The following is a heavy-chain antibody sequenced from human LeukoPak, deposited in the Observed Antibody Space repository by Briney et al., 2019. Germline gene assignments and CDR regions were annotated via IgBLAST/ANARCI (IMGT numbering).Heavy chain of an antibody. CDR1: GFTFSNYG. CDR2: ISPSGDIT. V-gene: IGHV3-23*01. Sequence: SGGSLRLSCAASGFTFSNYGMSWVRQAPRKGLEWVSGISPSGDITYYADSVKGRFTISRDNSKNTLYLQMNSLRAEDTAVYYCARGGSYLSAFDIWGQGTMVTVSS. D-gene: IGHD1-26*01. CDR3: ARGGSYLSAFDI. J-gene: IGHJ3*02.